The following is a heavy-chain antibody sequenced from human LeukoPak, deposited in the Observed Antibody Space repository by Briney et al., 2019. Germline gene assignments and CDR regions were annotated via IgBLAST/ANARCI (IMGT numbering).Heavy chain of an antibody. CDR1: GFNFANHA. J-gene: IGHJ6*02. Sequence: GGSLRLSCAASGFNFANHAMSWVRQTAGKGLEWVSSISSSSSYIYYADSVKGRFTISRDNAKNSLHLQMNSLRAEDTAVYYCARALYDFWSGYYWYYGMDVWGQGTTVTVSS. D-gene: IGHD3-3*01. CDR3: ARALYDFWSGYYWYYGMDV. V-gene: IGHV3-21*01. CDR2: ISSSSSYI.